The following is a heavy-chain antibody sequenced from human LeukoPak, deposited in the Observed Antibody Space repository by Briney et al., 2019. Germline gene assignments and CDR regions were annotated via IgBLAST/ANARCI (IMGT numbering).Heavy chain of an antibody. D-gene: IGHD3-3*01. CDR3: AKGPYYDFWRDFNWFDP. Sequence: GGSLRLSCAASGFTFDDYAMHWVRQAPGKGLEWVSGISWNSGSIGYADSVKGRFTISRDNAKNSLYLQMSSLRAEDTALYYCAKGPYYDFWRDFNWFDPWGQGTLVTVSS. V-gene: IGHV3-9*01. CDR2: ISWNSGSI. CDR1: GFTFDDYA. J-gene: IGHJ5*02.